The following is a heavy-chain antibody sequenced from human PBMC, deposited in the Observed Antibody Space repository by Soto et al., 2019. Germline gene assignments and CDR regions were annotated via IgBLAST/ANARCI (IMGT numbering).Heavy chain of an antibody. CDR2: INGRADRT. CDR3: ARSRDSSAWYSLDY. D-gene: IGHD6-19*01. Sequence: GGSQILSSAAAEFSLGSAAGSWVRPAPGGGLEWVSSINGRADRTYYRPSVKGRFTISRDSSRDTLYLEMTSLRAEDSALYYCARSRDSSAWYSLDYWGQGTPVTFSS. V-gene: IGHV3-23*01. CDR1: EFSLGSAA. J-gene: IGHJ4*02.